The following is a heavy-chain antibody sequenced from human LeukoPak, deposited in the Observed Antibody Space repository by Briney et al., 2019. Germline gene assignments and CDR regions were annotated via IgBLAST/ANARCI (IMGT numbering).Heavy chain of an antibody. CDR3: TRGYSSGWYRVGPFDY. D-gene: IGHD6-19*01. J-gene: IGHJ4*02. V-gene: IGHV3-49*03. CDR1: GLTFGDYA. CDR2: IRSKAYGGTT. Sequence: GGSLRLSCTASGLTFGDYAMSWFRQAPGKGLEWVGFIRSKAYGGTTEYSASVKGRFTISRDDSKSIAYLQMNSLKTEDTAVYYCTRGYSSGWYRVGPFDYWGQGTLVTVSS.